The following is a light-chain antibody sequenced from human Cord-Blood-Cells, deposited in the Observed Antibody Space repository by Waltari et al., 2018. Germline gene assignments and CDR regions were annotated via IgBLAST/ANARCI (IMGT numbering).Light chain of an antibody. Sequence: DIVMTHSPLSLHVTSGEPASISCRSSQSPRHRNGYNYLDWYLQKPGQSPQLLIYLGSNRASGVPDRYSGSGSSTEFKLESSSVEAEDVGVYYCMQALQTPSFGQGTKVEIK. CDR3: MQALQTPS. CDR2: LGS. CDR1: QSPRHRNGYNY. J-gene: IGKJ1*01. V-gene: IGKV2-28*01.